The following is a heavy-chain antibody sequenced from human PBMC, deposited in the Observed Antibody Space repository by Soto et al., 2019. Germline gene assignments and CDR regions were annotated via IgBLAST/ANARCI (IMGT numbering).Heavy chain of an antibody. CDR1: GDSVSSNSAA. Sequence: SQTLSLTRAIPGDSVSSNSAAWNWIRQSPSRGLEWLGRTYDRSKWYNDYAVSVKSRTTINPDTSKNQFYLRLNSVTPEYTAVYYCERADLRYDFWGGYYFYYYHGMDVWGQGTTVTVSS. CDR3: ERADLRYDFWGGYYFYYYHGMDV. CDR2: TYDRSKWYN. V-gene: IGHV6-1*01. D-gene: IGHD3-3*01. J-gene: IGHJ6*02.